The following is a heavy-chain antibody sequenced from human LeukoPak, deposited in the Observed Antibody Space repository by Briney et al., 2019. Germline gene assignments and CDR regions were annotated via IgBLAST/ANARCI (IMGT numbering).Heavy chain of an antibody. CDR3: AKSSGWKHYYYYGMDV. J-gene: IGHJ6*02. CDR2: ISGSGGST. CDR1: GFTFSSYA. Sequence: GGSLRLSCAASGFTFSSYAMSWVRQAPGKGLEWVSAISGSGGSTYYADSVKGRFTISRDNSKNTLYLQMNSLRAEDTAVYYCAKSSGWKHYYYYGMDVWGQGTTVTVSS. V-gene: IGHV3-23*01. D-gene: IGHD6-19*01.